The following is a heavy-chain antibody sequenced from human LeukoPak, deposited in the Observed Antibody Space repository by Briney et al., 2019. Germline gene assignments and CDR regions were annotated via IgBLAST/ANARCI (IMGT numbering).Heavy chain of an antibody. Sequence: GGSLRLSCAASGFTFSSYSMNWVRQAPGKGLEWVSSISSSSSYIYYADSVKGRFTISRDNAKNSLYLQMNSLRAEDTAVYYCAAFQRGDYGEYFQHWGPGTLVTVSS. V-gene: IGHV3-21*01. CDR1: GFTFSSYS. J-gene: IGHJ1*01. CDR3: AAFQRGDYGEYFQH. D-gene: IGHD4-17*01. CDR2: ISSSSSYI.